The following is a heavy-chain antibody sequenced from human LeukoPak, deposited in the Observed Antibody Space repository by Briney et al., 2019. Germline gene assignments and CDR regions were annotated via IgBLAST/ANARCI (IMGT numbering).Heavy chain of an antibody. V-gene: IGHV3-23*01. CDR1: GFTISSYG. J-gene: IGHJ4*02. Sequence: GGSLRLSCAASGFTISSYGMSWVRQAPGKGLEWVSSISGGTTYYADSVKGRSTISRDNSKNIVSLQMNSLRAEDTAVYYCAKSVYGSGNYWGQGSLVTVSS. CDR2: ISGGTT. CDR3: AKSVYGSGNY. D-gene: IGHD3-10*01.